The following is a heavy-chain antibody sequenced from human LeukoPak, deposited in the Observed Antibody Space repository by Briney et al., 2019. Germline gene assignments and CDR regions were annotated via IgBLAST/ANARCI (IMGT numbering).Heavy chain of an antibody. CDR1: GYIFTDYY. V-gene: IGHV1-2*02. D-gene: IGHD1-1*01. Sequence: ASVKVSCKASGYIFTDYYMHWVRQAPGQGLEWMGWLNPNSGATNYAQKFQGRVTMTSDTSISTAYMELSRLRSDDTAVYYCARVGTGYYFVYCGQGTLVTVSS. CDR2: LNPNSGAT. CDR3: ARVGTGYYFVY. J-gene: IGHJ4*02.